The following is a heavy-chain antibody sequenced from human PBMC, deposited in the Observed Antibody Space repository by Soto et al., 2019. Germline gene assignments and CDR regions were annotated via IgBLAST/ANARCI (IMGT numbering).Heavy chain of an antibody. J-gene: IGHJ6*01. CDR3: AKDSTVTTSLYFYYYGFDV. D-gene: IGHD4-17*01. Sequence: VQLLESEGGLVQPGGSLRLAYTASGFTFNHYAMSWVRQAPGKGLEWVSAVSGRGGSTKYADSVKGRFIISRDNSNSTLYLQMDSLRGEDTAVYYCAKDSTVTTSLYFYYYGFDVWGQGTTVTVSS. CDR1: GFTFNHYA. V-gene: IGHV3-23*01. CDR2: VSGRGGST.